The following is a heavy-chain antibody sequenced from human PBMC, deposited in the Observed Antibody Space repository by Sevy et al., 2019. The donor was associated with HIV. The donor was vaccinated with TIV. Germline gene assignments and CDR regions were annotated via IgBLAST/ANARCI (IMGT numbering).Heavy chain of an antibody. Sequence: GGSLRLSCAASGFTFSVYWMTWVRQAPGKGLEWVATMKEDGSYKDYVDSVKGRFTISRDNAKNSLYLQMNSLRAEDTAVYYCVREGVGGYSYSLDQWGLGTLVTVSS. D-gene: IGHD5-18*01. V-gene: IGHV3-7*01. CDR2: MKEDGSYK. J-gene: IGHJ4*02. CDR1: GFTFSVYW. CDR3: VREGVGGYSYSLDQ.